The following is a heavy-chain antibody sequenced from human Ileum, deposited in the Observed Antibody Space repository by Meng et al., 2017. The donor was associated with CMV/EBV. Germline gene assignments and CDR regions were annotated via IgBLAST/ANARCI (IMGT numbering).Heavy chain of an antibody. J-gene: IGHJ4*02. CDR2: IDPSGGAT. D-gene: IGHD4-11*01. CDR3: ARGSGGASNFPSDY. V-gene: IGHV1-46*01. CDR1: GYTFTSYY. Sequence: ASVKVSCKASGYTFTSYYIHWVRQAPGQGLEWMGIIDPSGGATSYAQKFQGRVTMTTDTSTSTVYMDLSSLRSDDTAVYFCARGSGGASNFPSDYWGQGTRVTVSS.